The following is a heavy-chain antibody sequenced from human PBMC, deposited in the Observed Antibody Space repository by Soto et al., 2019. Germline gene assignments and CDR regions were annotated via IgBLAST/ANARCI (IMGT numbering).Heavy chain of an antibody. Sequence: TSETLSLTCTVSGGSISSSSYYWGWIRQPPGKGLEWIGSIYYSGSTYYNPSLKSRVTISVDTSKNQFSLKLSSVTAADTAVYFCASPPPLWFGEPYYGMDVWGQGTTVTVSS. J-gene: IGHJ6*02. CDR1: GGSISSSSYY. CDR2: IYYSGST. D-gene: IGHD3-10*01. CDR3: ASPPPLWFGEPYYGMDV. V-gene: IGHV4-39*01.